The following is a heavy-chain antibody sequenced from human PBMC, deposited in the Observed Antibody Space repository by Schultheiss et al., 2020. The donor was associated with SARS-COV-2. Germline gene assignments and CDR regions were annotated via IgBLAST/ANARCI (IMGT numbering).Heavy chain of an antibody. J-gene: IGHJ6*03. CDR1: GGSISNNNYY. Sequence: SETLSLTCTVSGGSISNNNYYWGWIRQPPGKGLEWIGSTYYSGSTYYNPSLKSRVTVSVDTSKNQFSLKLSSVTAADTAVYYCARQRGGDYYYYYYMDVWGKGTTVTVSS. V-gene: IGHV4-39*01. CDR3: ARQRGGDYYYYYYMDV. CDR2: TYYSGST. D-gene: IGHD3-10*01.